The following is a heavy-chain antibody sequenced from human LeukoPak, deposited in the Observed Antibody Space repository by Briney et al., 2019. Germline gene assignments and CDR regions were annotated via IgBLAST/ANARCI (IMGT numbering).Heavy chain of an antibody. CDR1: GFSLSTSGVG. CDR3: ARRGYYYDSGSYYRGLWFDP. Sequence: SGPTLVKPTQTLTLTCTFSGFSLSTSGVGVGWLRQPPGKALEWLALIYWDDDKRYSPSLKSRLTITKDTSKNQVVLTMTNMDHVDTATYYCARRGYYYDSGSYYRGLWFDPWGQGTLVTVSS. D-gene: IGHD3-10*01. J-gene: IGHJ5*02. CDR2: IYWDDDK. V-gene: IGHV2-5*02.